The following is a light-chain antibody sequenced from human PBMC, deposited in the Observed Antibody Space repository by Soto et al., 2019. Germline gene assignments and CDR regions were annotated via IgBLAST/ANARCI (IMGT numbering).Light chain of an antibody. Sequence: QSALTQPASVSVSPGQSITISCTGTSSDVGSYNLVSWYQHHPGKAPKLMIYEVSERPSGVSNRFSGSKSGNTASLTISGLQAEDEADYYCCSYAGRTTPYVFGTGTKVTVL. V-gene: IGLV2-23*02. CDR2: EVS. CDR1: SSDVGSYNL. CDR3: CSYAGRTTPYV. J-gene: IGLJ1*01.